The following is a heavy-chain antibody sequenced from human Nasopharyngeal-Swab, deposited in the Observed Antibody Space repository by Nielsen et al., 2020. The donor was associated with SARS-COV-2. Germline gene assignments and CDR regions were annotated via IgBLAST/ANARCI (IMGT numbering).Heavy chain of an antibody. CDR2: INSDGSST. D-gene: IGHD3-3*01. Sequence: GGSLRLSCAASGFTCSSYWMHWVRQAPGKGLVWVSRINSDGSSTSYADSVRGRFTISRDNAKNTLYLQMNSLRAEDTAVYYCARYFPRPLDFWNHLSVSHLLYYYGMDVWGQGTTVTVSS. CDR3: ARYFPRPLDFWNHLSVSHLLYYYGMDV. CDR1: GFTCSSYW. V-gene: IGHV3-74*01. J-gene: IGHJ6*02.